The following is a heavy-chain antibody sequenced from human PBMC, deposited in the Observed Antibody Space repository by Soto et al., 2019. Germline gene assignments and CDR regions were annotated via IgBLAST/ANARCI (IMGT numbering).Heavy chain of an antibody. CDR2: IYWDDDK. CDR3: ALSRGYSYGLDYYGMDV. Sequence: SGPTLVNPTQTLTLTCTFSGFSLSTSGVGVGWIRQPPGKALEWLALIYWDDDKRYSPSLKSRLTITKDTSKNQVVLTMTNMDPVDTATYYCALSRGYSYGLDYYGMDVWGQGTTVTVSS. D-gene: IGHD5-18*01. V-gene: IGHV2-5*02. J-gene: IGHJ6*02. CDR1: GFSLSTSGVG.